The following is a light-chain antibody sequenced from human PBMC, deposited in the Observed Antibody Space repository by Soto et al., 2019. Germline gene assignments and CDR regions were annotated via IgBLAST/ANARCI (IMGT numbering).Light chain of an antibody. CDR2: EVT. V-gene: IGLV2-14*01. Sequence: QAALTQPASVSGSPGQSITVSCTGTSSDVGGHNYVSWFQHHPGQAPKLLIYEVTTRPSGVSTRFSGSKSGNTASLTISGLQAEDEADYHCSSYSSSGTLFVFGTGTKVTVL. J-gene: IGLJ1*01. CDR1: SSDVGGHNY. CDR3: SSYSSSGTLFV.